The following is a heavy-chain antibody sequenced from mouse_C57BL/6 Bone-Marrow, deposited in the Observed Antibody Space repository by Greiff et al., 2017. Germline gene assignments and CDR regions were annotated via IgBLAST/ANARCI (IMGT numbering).Heavy chain of an antibody. D-gene: IGHD4-1*01. CDR3: ARGPNWSWFAY. J-gene: IGHJ3*01. CDR1: GFTFSDYG. CDR2: ISSGSSTI. V-gene: IGHV5-17*01. Sequence: EVKLVESGGGLVKPGGSLKLSCAASGFTFSDYGMHWVRQAPEKGLEWVAYISSGSSTIYYADTVKGRFTISRDNAKNTLFLQMTSLRSEDTAMYYCARGPNWSWFAYWGQGTLVTVSA.